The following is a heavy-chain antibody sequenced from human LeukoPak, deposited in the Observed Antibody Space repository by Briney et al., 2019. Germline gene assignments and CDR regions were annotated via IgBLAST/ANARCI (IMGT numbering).Heavy chain of an antibody. V-gene: IGHV1-18*01. CDR2: ISAYNGNT. CDR3: ARDVHRTYYDFWSGYHYYFDY. D-gene: IGHD3-3*01. J-gene: IGHJ4*02. CDR1: GYTFTSYG. Sequence: ASVKVSCKASGYTFTSYGISWVRQAPGQGLEWMGWISAYNGNTNYAQKLQGRVTMTTDTSTSTAYMELRSLRSDDTAVYYCARDVHRTYYDFWSGYHYYFDYWGQGTLVTASS.